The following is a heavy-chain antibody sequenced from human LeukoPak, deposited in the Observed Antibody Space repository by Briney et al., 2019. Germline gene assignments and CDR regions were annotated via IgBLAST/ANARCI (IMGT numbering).Heavy chain of an antibody. Sequence: SVKVSCKASGGAFSSYGISWVRQAPGQGLEWMGGIIPIFGTANYAQKFQGRVTITADKSTSTAYMELSSLRSEDTAVYYCAKTPVGMVTLDYWGQGTLVTVSS. CDR3: AKTPVGMVTLDY. CDR1: GGAFSSYG. J-gene: IGHJ4*02. D-gene: IGHD5-24*01. CDR2: IIPIFGTA. V-gene: IGHV1-69*06.